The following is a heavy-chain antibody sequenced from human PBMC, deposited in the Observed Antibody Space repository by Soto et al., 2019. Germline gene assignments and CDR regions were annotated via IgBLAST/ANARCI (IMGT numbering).Heavy chain of an antibody. V-gene: IGHV4-59*08. CDR1: GGSISSYY. D-gene: IGHD3-10*01. J-gene: IGHJ6*02. CDR2: VHHSWGS. Sequence: SETLSLTCPVSGGSISSYYLSWFRQSPGKRMEWIGYVHHSWGSSYNPSLQSRVAISLDTSKSQFSLKVTSVTATDTAVYYCARQGFGPLHGLVDVWGQGTTVTVSS. CDR3: ARQGFGPLHGLVDV.